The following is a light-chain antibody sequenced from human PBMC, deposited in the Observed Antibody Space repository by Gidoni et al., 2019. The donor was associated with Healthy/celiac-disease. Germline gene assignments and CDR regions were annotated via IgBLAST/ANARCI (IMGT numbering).Light chain of an antibody. CDR3: QQYYSTPLT. V-gene: IGKV4-1*01. CDR1: QSVFYSSNNNNY. Sequence: DIVMTQSPDSLAVSLGERATINCKSSQSVFYSSNNNNYLAWYQQKPGQSPKLLIYWASARESGVPDRFSGSGSGTDFTLTISSLQAEDVAVYYCQQYYSTPLTFGGGTKVEIK. J-gene: IGKJ4*01. CDR2: WAS.